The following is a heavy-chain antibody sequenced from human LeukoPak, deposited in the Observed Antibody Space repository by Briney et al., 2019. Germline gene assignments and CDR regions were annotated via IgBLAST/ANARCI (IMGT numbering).Heavy chain of an antibody. Sequence: ASVKVSCKASGYXFSTYFITWVRQAPGQGLEWMGWITASSGNTNYSQKLQGRVTMTTDTSTSTAYMELRSLRSDDTAVYYCARGPAPNDYWGQGTLVTVSS. J-gene: IGHJ4*02. CDR2: ITASSGNT. CDR1: GYXFSTYF. CDR3: ARGPAPNDY. D-gene: IGHD2-2*01. V-gene: IGHV1-18*01.